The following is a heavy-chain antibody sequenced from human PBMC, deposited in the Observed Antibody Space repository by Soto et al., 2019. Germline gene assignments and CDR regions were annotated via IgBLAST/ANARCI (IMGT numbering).Heavy chain of an antibody. J-gene: IGHJ4*02. V-gene: IGHV3-33*01. CDR3: XXXHGSGNFDY. Sequence: QVQLVESGGGVVQPGRSLRLSCAASGFTFSSYGMHWVRQAPGKGLEWVAVIWYDGSNKYYADSVKGRFTISRDNSKNXXXXXXXXXXXXXXXXXXXXXXHGSGNFDYWGQGTLVTVSS. CDR1: GFTFSSYG. D-gene: IGHD3-10*01. CDR2: IWYDGSNK.